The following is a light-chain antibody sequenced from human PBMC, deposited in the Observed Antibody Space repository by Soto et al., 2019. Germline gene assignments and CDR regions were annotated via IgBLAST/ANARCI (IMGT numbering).Light chain of an antibody. V-gene: IGKV3-20*01. CDR1: ETVDSNY. J-gene: IGKJ1*01. Sequence: DIVLTQSPVTPSLSPGERATLSCRANETVDSNYLAWYQQKPVQAPRLLISGASIRATGIPDRFSGGGSGTDFTLTISRLEPEDFAVYYCQQYASSQTFGQGTKV. CDR2: GAS. CDR3: QQYASSQT.